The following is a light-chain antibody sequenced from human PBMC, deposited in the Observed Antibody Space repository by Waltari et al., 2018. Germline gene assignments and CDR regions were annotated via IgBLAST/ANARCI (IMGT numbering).Light chain of an antibody. V-gene: IGKV3-20*01. CDR3: QQSGSSPYT. J-gene: IGKJ2*01. CDR2: GAS. Sequence: LGWYQQKPGQAPRLLIYGASNRATGIPDRFSGSGSETDFTLTISRLAPEDFAVYYCQQSGSSPYTFGQGTKLGIK.